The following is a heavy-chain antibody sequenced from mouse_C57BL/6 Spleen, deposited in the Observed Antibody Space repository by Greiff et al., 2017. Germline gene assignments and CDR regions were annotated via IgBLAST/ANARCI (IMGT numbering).Heavy chain of an antibody. D-gene: IGHD1-1*01. CDR3: AKSNYGSSSYFDY. CDR2: IDPSDSYT. J-gene: IGHJ2*01. Sequence: VHVKQPGAALVKPGASVKLSCKASGYTFTSYWMQWVKQRPGQGLEWIGEIDPSDSYTNYNQKFKGKATLTVDTSSSTAYMQLSSLTSEDSAVYYGAKSNYGSSSYFDYWGQGTTLTVSS. CDR1: GYTFTSYW. V-gene: IGHV1-50*01.